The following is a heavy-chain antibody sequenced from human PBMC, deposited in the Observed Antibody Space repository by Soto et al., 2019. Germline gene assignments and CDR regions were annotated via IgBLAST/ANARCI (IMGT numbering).Heavy chain of an antibody. CDR2: ISSSSSTI. CDR3: ARAVEEEAHYYYYYYMDV. Sequence: GGSLRLSCAASGFTFSSYSMNWVRQAPGKGLEWVSYISSSSSTIYYADSVKGRFTISRDNAKNSLYLQMNSLRAEDTAVYYCARAVEEEAHYYYYYYMDVWGKGTTVTVSS. V-gene: IGHV3-48*01. J-gene: IGHJ6*03. CDR1: GFTFSSYS. D-gene: IGHD6-19*01.